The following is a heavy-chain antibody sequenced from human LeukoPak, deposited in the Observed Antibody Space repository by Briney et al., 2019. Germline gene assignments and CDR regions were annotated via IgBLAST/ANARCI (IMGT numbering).Heavy chain of an antibody. V-gene: IGHV3-43*02. CDR2: ISADGATT. CDR1: GFTFVDYP. J-gene: IGHJ4*02. Sequence: GGSLRLSCAASGFTFVDYPMHWVRQVPGKGPEWVSLISADGATTYYADSVKGRFTISRDNSKTSLYLQMNSLRPEDTALYYCAKDYYWGQGTLVTVSS. CDR3: AKDYY.